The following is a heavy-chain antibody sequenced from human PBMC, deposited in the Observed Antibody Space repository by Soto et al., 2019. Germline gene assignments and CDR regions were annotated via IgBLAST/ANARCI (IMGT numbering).Heavy chain of an antibody. J-gene: IGHJ4*02. CDR3: ARDRDNSNWPNFDS. Sequence: QVQLVQSGSEVKKPGSSVRVSCKTSGDTFSIYTISWVRQAPGQGLEWMGRVLPFLDITSYSQRFQGRVTITADRSTTTAYMELTSLRSEDTAVYYCARDRDNSNWPNFDSWGQGTLFTVSS. D-gene: IGHD6-13*01. V-gene: IGHV1-69*02. CDR1: GDTFSIYT. CDR2: VLPFLDIT.